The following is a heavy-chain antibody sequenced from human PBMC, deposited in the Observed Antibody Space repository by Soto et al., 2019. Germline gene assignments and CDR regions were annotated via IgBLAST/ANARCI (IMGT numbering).Heavy chain of an antibody. J-gene: IGHJ3*02. Sequence: SETLSLTCTVSGGSISSGDYYWSWIRQPPGKGLEWIGYIYYSGSTYYNLSLKSRVTISVDTSKNQFSLKLSSVTAADTAVYYCARDPMIVVAHDAFDIWGQGTMVTVSS. CDR1: GGSISSGDYY. CDR3: ARDPMIVVAHDAFDI. V-gene: IGHV4-30-4*01. D-gene: IGHD3-22*01. CDR2: IYYSGST.